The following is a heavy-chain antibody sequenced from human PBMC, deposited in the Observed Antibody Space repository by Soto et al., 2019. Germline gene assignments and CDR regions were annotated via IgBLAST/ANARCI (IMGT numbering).Heavy chain of an antibody. CDR3: ARETGGSHPRYFDF. Sequence: QVQLQESGPGLVKPSETLSLTCTVSGASINSYYWSWIRQPPGKGLAWIAYTSYSGTTNYNPSLKSRVTISIDSSNNQLSLKLSSVTAADTAVFYCARETGGSHPRYFDFWCQGTLVTVSS. J-gene: IGHJ4*02. D-gene: IGHD1-26*01. CDR2: TSYSGTT. V-gene: IGHV4-59*01. CDR1: GASINSYY.